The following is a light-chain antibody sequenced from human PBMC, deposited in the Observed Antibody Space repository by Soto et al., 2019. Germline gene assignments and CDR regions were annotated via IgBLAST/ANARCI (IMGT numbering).Light chain of an antibody. CDR1: ETILSN. V-gene: IGKV3-15*01. J-gene: IGKJ5*01. Sequence: ERAMTQSPATLSVSPGERATLSVGASETILSNLAWYQQKPGRAPRLLIYGASNRATGIPARFSGSGSGTEFTLTISSLQSEDFAVYYCQQYNNWPITFGQGTRLEIK. CDR2: GAS. CDR3: QQYNNWPIT.